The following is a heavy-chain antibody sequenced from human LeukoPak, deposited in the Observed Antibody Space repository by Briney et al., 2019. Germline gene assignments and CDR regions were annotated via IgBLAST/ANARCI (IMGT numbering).Heavy chain of an antibody. Sequence: GGSLRLSCAVSGFTFSRYAMSWVRQAPGKGLEWVSGISGSGDGTYYADSVKGRFTISRDNSKNTLYLQMNSLRVEDTAVYYCAKDLWGPSAYWGQGTLVTVSS. CDR3: AKDLWGPSAY. J-gene: IGHJ4*02. CDR2: ISGSGDGT. D-gene: IGHD1-26*01. CDR1: GFTFSRYA. V-gene: IGHV3-23*01.